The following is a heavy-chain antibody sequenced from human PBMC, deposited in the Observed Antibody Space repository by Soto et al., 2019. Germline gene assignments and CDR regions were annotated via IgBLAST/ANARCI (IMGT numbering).Heavy chain of an antibody. Sequence: QVQLVESGGGLVKPGGSLRLSCAASGFTFSDYYMSWIRQAPGKGLEWVSYINSSSTYTNYADSVKGRFTISRDNAKNARYLQMNSLGAEDTAVYYCAIDGGGGDSVAVASRYFDLWGRGTLVTVSS. CDR1: GFTFSDYY. D-gene: IGHD6-19*01. J-gene: IGHJ2*01. CDR2: INSSSTYT. CDR3: AIDGGGGDSVAVASRYFDL. V-gene: IGHV3-11*05.